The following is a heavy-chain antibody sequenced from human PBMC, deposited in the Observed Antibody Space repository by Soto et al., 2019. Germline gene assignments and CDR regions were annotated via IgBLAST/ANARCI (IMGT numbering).Heavy chain of an antibody. V-gene: IGHV4-39*02. CDR3: VRETGIAVAGTDF. CDR2: ISYIGST. CDR1: DGSMSSRSYY. Sequence: SETLSLTCSVSDGSMSSRSYYWGWMRQPPGKGLEWIASISYIGSTYHNPSLKSRVTISIDMSKNQFSLNLRSVTAADTAVYYCVRETGIAVAGTDFWGDGTLVSVSP. D-gene: IGHD6-19*01. J-gene: IGHJ4*01.